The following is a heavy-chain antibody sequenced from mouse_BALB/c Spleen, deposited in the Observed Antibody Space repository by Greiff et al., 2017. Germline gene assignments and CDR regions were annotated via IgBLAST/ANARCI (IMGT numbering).Heavy chain of an antibody. J-gene: IGHJ4*01. V-gene: IGHV5-6-3*01. Sequence: EVHLVESGGGLVQPGGSLKLSCAASGFTFSSYGMSWVRQTPDKRLELVATINSNGGSTYYPDSVKGRFTISRDNAKNTLYLQMSSLKSEDTAMYYCARIITTAYYAMDYWGQGTSVTVAS. CDR3: ARIITTAYYAMDY. CDR1: GFTFSSYG. D-gene: IGHD1-2*01. CDR2: INSNGGST.